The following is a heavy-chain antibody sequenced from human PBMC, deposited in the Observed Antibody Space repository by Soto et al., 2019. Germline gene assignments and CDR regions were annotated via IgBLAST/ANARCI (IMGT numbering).Heavy chain of an antibody. CDR1: GFTFNNAW. Sequence: PGGSLRLSCVVSGFTFNNAWMSWVRQAPGKGLEWVGRVKSKTDGGTTEYAAPVKGRFTISRDDSKSMLYLQMNGLKTEDAAVYYCTTDDPINKYWGQGTLVTVSS. V-gene: IGHV3-15*01. CDR2: VKSKTDGGTT. J-gene: IGHJ4*02. CDR3: TTDDPINKY.